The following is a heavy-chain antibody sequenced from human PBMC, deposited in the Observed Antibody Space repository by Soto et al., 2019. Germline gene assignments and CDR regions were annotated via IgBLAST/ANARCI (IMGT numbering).Heavy chain of an antibody. CDR1: GFTFSSYG. CDR2: ISYYGSNK. D-gene: IGHD3-3*01. V-gene: IGHV3-30*18. J-gene: IGHJ4*02. CDR3: AKLANAYYDFWSGSYFDY. Sequence: QVQLVESGGGVVQPGRSLRLSCAASGFTFSSYGMHWVRQAPGKGLEWVAVISYYGSNKYYAASVKGRFTISRDNSKNTLYLQMNSLRAEDTAVYYCAKLANAYYDFWSGSYFDYWGQGTLVTVSS.